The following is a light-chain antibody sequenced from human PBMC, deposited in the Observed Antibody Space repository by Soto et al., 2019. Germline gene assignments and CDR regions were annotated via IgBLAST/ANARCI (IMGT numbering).Light chain of an antibody. CDR2: AAS. CDR3: RQTYSSPRT. V-gene: IGKV1-8*01. Sequence: AIRVSQCRSRLYASTGDRVTITCRASQGISSYLAWYQQKPGKAPKLQIYAASTLQTGVPSRFIGSGSGTDFTLTISSLQPEDFATYFCRQTYSSPRTFGPGTKVDIK. J-gene: IGKJ3*01. CDR1: QGISSY.